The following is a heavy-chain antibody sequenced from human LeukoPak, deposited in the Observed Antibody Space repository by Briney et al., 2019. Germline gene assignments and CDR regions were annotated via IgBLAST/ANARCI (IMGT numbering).Heavy chain of an antibody. CDR1: GGSISGSSYF. Sequence: SETLSLTCTVSGGSISGSSYFWGWIRQPPGKGLEWIGSIYYSGGTYYNPSLKSRVTISVDTSKNQFSLKLSSVTAADTALYYCVAYDGSPGGGYFDYWGQGTLVTVSS. J-gene: IGHJ4*02. CDR2: IYYSGGT. CDR3: VAYDGSPGGGYFDY. V-gene: IGHV4-39*07. D-gene: IGHD3-22*01.